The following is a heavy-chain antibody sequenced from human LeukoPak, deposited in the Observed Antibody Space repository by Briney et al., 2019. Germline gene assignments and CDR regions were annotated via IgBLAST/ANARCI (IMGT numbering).Heavy chain of an antibody. D-gene: IGHD4-11*01. J-gene: IGHJ5*02. Sequence: SQTLSLTCTVSGGSISSGGYYWSWISQHPGQGLEWIGYIHKSGSTYYNPSLESRVTISVDTSKNQFSLKLRSVTAADTAMYYCARVTTAAWSDPWGHGTPVTVSS. CDR2: IHKSGST. CDR1: GGSISSGGYY. CDR3: ARVTTAAWSDP. V-gene: IGHV4-31*03.